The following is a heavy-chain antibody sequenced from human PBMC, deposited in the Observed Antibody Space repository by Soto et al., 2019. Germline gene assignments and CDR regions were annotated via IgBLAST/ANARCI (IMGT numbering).Heavy chain of an antibody. CDR3: ARAPMVLTRSYFDS. J-gene: IGHJ4*02. Sequence: SETLSLTCTVSDGSISNFYWSWIRQPPGKGLEWIGYISSSGNTNYNPSLKSRVSISVDTSKNQFSLNLTSVTAADTAVYYCARAPMVLTRSYFDSWGQGTPVTVS. V-gene: IGHV4-59*01. D-gene: IGHD3-22*01. CDR2: ISSSGNT. CDR1: DGSISNFY.